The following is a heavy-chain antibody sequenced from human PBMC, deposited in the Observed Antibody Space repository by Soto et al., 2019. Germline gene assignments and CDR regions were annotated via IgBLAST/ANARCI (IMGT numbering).Heavy chain of an antibody. CDR1: GYSLSSYW. Sequence: GESLKISCKASGYSLSSYWISWVRQLPGKGLEWMGRIDPTDSYTEYSPSFQGHVTISTDESLGTAYLQWYSLRASDTAIYYCARMDVWGQGTTVTVSS. CDR2: IDPTDSYT. J-gene: IGHJ6*02. CDR3: ARMDV. V-gene: IGHV5-10-1*01.